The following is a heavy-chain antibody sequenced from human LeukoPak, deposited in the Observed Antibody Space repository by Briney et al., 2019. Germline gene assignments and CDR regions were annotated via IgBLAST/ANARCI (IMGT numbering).Heavy chain of an antibody. CDR1: GGSISSGGYS. Sequence: SETLSLTCAVSGGSISSGGYSWSWIRQPPGKGLEWIGYIYHSGSTYYNPSLKSRVTISVDRSKNQFSLKLSSVTAADTAVYYCAGVPYYYDSSGYHEYYFDYWGQGTLVTVSS. CDR3: AGVPYYYDSSGYHEYYFDY. V-gene: IGHV4-30-2*01. CDR2: IYHSGST. D-gene: IGHD3-22*01. J-gene: IGHJ4*02.